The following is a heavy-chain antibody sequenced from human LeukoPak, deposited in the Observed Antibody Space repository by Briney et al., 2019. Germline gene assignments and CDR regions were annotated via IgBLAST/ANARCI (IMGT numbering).Heavy chain of an antibody. Sequence: PGGSLRLSCAASGFTFSSYAMHWVRQAPGKGLEWVAVISYDGSNKYYADSVKGRFTISRDNSKNTLYLQMNSLRAEDTAVYYCARDMGELPGFDYWGQGTLVTVSS. J-gene: IGHJ4*02. D-gene: IGHD1-26*01. CDR1: GFTFSSYA. CDR3: ARDMGELPGFDY. CDR2: ISYDGSNK. V-gene: IGHV3-30-3*01.